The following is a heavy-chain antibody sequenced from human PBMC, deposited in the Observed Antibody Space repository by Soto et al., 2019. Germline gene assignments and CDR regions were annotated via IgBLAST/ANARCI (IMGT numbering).Heavy chain of an antibody. CDR2: ISTSGNV. CDR1: AGSLTKYY. Sequence: QVQLQESGPGLVKPSETLSLPCTVSAGSLTKYYWCWIRQPAGKGLELLGRISTSGNVVSKASLRSRLTVSVDTSKNQFSLRLTSVTAADADVYYCARDNNDFWCVYPLAFDYWGQGALVTVAS. V-gene: IGHV4-4*07. D-gene: IGHD3-3*01. J-gene: IGHJ4*02. CDR3: ARDNNDFWCVYPLAFDY.